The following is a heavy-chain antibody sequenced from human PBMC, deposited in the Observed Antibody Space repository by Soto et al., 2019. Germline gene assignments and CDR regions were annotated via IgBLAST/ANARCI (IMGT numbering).Heavy chain of an antibody. J-gene: IGHJ6*02. Sequence: QVQLVQSGAEVKKPGSSVKVSCKASGGTFSSYAISWVRQAPGQGLEWMGGIIPIFGTANYAQKFQGRVTITADESTITDYMELSSLRSEDTAVYYCARVSVDIVVVVAAPQQYYYYGMDVWGQGTTVTVSS. CDR3: ARVSVDIVVVVAAPQQYYYYGMDV. D-gene: IGHD2-15*01. V-gene: IGHV1-69*01. CDR2: IIPIFGTA. CDR1: GGTFSSYA.